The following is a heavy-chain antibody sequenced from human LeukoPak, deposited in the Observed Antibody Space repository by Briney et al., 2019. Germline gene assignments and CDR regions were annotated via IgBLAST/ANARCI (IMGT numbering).Heavy chain of an antibody. Sequence: PGGSLRLSCAASGFTFSTYGMHWVRQAPGKGLEWVAVIWYDKSNKYYADSVKGRFTISRDNSNNTLYLQMNSLRAEDTAVYYCARDPGYSCGLMDHWGQGTLVTVSS. CDR1: GFTFSTYG. CDR3: ARDPGYSCGLMDH. J-gene: IGHJ4*02. CDR2: IWYDKSNK. D-gene: IGHD5-18*01. V-gene: IGHV3-33*01.